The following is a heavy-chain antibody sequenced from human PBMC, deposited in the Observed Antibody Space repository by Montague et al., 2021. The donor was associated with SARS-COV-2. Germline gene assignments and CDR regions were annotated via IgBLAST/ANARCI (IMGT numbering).Heavy chain of an antibody. CDR3: ARLGDGVVPSPILGVGPYYSYYYMDV. V-gene: IGHV4-34*01. Sequence: SETLSLTCAVHGGSFSTYSWNWIRQPPGKGLERIGEIHHGGSTNYNPSLKSRVTISADTSKNQFSLKLTSVAAADTAVYYCARLGDGVVPSPILGVGPYYSYYYMDVWGKGTTVTVSS. D-gene: IGHD3-10*01. CDR1: GGSFSTYS. CDR2: IHHGGST. J-gene: IGHJ6*03.